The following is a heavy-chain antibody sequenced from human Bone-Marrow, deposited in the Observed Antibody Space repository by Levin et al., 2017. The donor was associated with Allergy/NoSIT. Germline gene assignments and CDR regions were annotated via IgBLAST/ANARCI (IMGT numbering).Heavy chain of an antibody. V-gene: IGHV3-9*01. CDR2: ISRHGQKI. J-gene: IGHJ6*02. CDR1: GFTFEDYA. Sequence: PGGSLRLSCAASGFTFEDYAMYWVRQVPGRGLEWVSGISRHGQKIEYADSVKGRFTISRDNAKKSVDLQMNSLRPEDTALYYCAKDSCSTRCFGLDVWGQGTTVTVS. D-gene: IGHD2-2*01. CDR3: AKDSCSTRCFGLDV.